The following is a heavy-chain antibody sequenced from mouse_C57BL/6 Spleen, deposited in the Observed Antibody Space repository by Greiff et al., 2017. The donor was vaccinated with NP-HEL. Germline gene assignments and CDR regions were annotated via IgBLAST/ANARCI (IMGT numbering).Heavy chain of an antibody. CDR1: GFNIKDDY. D-gene: IGHD1-1*01. V-gene: IGHV14-4*01. Sequence: EVQLQQSGAELVRPGASVKLSCTASGFNIKDDYMHWVKQRPEQGLEWIGWIDPENGDTEYASKFQGKATITADTSSNTAYLQLSSLTSEDTAVYYCTTLYYGSSFRYWYFDVWGTGTTVTVSS. J-gene: IGHJ1*03. CDR3: TTLYYGSSFRYWYFDV. CDR2: IDPENGDT.